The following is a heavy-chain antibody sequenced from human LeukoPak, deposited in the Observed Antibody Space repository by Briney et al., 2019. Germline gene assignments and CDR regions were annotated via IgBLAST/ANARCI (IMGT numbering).Heavy chain of an antibody. J-gene: IGHJ4*02. CDR2: LYSDGNT. CDR1: GFTVITND. V-gene: IGHV3-53*01. CDR3: ARGVEPLAANTLAY. D-gene: IGHD1-14*01. Sequence: GGSLRLSCAASGFTVITNDMTWVRQAPGKGLEWVAVLYSDGNTKYADSVQGLFTISRDNSKNTLYLEMNSLSPDDTAVYYCARGVEPLAANTLAYWGQGTLVTVSS.